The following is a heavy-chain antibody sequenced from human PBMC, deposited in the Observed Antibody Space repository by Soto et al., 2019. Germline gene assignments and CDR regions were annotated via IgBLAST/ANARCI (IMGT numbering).Heavy chain of an antibody. V-gene: IGHV3-30-3*01. CDR1: GFTFSSYA. CDR3: ARARAYSFAS. J-gene: IGHJ4*02. CDR2: ISYDGSNK. Sequence: QVQLVESGGGVVQPGRSLRLSRATSGFTFSSYAMHWGRQAPGKGLEWVAVISYDGSNKYYADSVKGRFTISRDNSKNTLYLQMNSLRAKDTAVYYCARARAYSFASWGQGPLVTVSS.